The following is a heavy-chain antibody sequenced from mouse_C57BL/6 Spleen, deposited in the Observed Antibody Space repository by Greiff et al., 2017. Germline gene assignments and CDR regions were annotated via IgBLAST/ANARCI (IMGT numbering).Heavy chain of an antibody. CDR1: GYTFTSYW. D-gene: IGHD1-1*01. J-gene: IGHJ3*01. CDR2: IDPSDSYT. V-gene: IGHV1-69*01. Sequence: QVQLQQPGAELVMPGASVKLSCKASGYTFTSYWMHWVKQRPGQGLEWIGEIDPSDSYTNYNQKFKGKSTLTVDKSSSTAYMQLSILTSEDSAVYYCARPDYGSSPFAYWGQGTLVTVSA. CDR3: ARPDYGSSPFAY.